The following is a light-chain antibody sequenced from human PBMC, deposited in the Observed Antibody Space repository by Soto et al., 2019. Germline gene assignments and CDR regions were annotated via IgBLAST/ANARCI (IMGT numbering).Light chain of an antibody. CDR3: QQYNNWPLT. V-gene: IGKV3-15*01. CDR1: KSVGGD. J-gene: IGKJ4*01. CDR2: GAS. Sequence: IVLTQFPATLSLTPWQGASLSCRASKSVGGDLVWYQQHPGQAPRLLIYGASTRATGIPARFSGSGSGTEFTLTISSLQSEDFAVYYCQQYNNWPLTFGGGTKVDIK.